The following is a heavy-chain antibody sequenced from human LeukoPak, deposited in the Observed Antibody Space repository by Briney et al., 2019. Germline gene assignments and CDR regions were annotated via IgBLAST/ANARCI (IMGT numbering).Heavy chain of an antibody. CDR1: GGTFSSYA. Sequence: ASVKVSCKXSGGTFSSYAISWVRQAPGQGLEWMGGIIPIFGTANYAQKFQGRVTITTDESTSTAYMELSSLRSEDTAVYYCARTSITIFGVVPWYYYMDVWGKGTTVTVSS. D-gene: IGHD3-3*01. V-gene: IGHV1-69*05. CDR2: IIPIFGTA. CDR3: ARTSITIFGVVPWYYYMDV. J-gene: IGHJ6*03.